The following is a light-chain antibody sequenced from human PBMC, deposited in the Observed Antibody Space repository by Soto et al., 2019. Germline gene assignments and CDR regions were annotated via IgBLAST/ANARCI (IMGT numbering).Light chain of an antibody. CDR2: AAS. CDR3: QQYSSGM. CDR1: QSVNSNY. V-gene: IGKV3-20*01. Sequence: EIVLTQSPVTLSLSPGERATLSCRASQSVNSNYLAWYQQKPGQAPRLLIYAASSRATGIPDRFSGGGSGTDFTLTISRLEPEDFAVYYCQQYSSGMFGQGTKVEIK. J-gene: IGKJ1*01.